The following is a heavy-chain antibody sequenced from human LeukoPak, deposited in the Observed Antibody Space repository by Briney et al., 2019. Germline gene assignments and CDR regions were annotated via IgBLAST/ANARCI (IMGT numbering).Heavy chain of an antibody. V-gene: IGHV3-30*04. J-gene: IGHJ5*02. CDR3: ARDFSTRYSGFGNWFDP. D-gene: IGHD5-12*01. Sequence: GGSLRLSCAASGFTFSLYTMHWVCQAPGKGLEWVAVISYDGSDKYYADSVKGRFTISRDNSKNTLFLQMNSLRAEDTAVYFCARDFSTRYSGFGNWFDPWGQGTLVTVSS. CDR1: GFTFSLYT. CDR2: ISYDGSDK.